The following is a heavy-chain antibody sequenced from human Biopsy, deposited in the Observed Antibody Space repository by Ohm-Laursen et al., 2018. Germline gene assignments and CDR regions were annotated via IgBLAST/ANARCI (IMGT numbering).Heavy chain of an antibody. CDR1: GHTLTDLS. CDR2: FAPENGKT. D-gene: IGHD1-20*01. J-gene: IGHJ4*02. Sequence: SVKVSCKVSGHTLTDLSMHWVRQAPGKGLEWMGGFAPENGKTIYAQKFQGRVTMTEDTSTDTAYMELSNLRSEDTAVYYCAGDINNWNVNYWGQGTLVIVSS. V-gene: IGHV1-24*01. CDR3: AGDINNWNVNY.